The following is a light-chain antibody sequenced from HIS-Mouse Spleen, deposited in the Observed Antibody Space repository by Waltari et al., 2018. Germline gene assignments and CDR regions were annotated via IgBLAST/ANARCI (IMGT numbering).Light chain of an antibody. J-gene: IGLJ3*02. Sequence: QSALTQPASVSGSPGQSITISCTGTSSDVGSYNLVSWYQQHPGKAPKLRVCEGSKRPSGVSNSFSGPKSGNTASLTISGLQAEDEADYYCCSYAGSSTWVFGGGTKLTVL. V-gene: IGLV2-23*01. CDR3: CSYAGSSTWV. CDR2: EGS. CDR1: SSDVGSYNL.